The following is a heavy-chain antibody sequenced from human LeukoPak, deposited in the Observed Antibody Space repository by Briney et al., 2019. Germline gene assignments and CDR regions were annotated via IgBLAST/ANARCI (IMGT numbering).Heavy chain of an antibody. J-gene: IGHJ4*02. CDR2: IYSGGST. CDR3: ARVLLWFGELLYHY. Sequence: GGSLRLSCAASGFTVSSNYMSWVRQAPGKGLEWVSVIYSGGSTYYADSVKGRFTTSRDNSKNALYLQMNSLRAEDTAVYYCARVLLWFGELLYHYWGQGTLVTVSS. V-gene: IGHV3-53*01. CDR1: GFTVSSNY. D-gene: IGHD3-10*01.